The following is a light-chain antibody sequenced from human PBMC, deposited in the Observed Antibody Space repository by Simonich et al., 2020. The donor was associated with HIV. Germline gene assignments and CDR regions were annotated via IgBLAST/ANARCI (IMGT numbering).Light chain of an antibody. CDR3: QQYYSTPPT. CDR1: PSVLYSSNNKNY. J-gene: IGKJ1*01. CDR2: WAS. V-gene: IGKV4-1*01. Sequence: DIVMTQSPDSLAVSLGERATSNCKSTPSVLYSSNNKNYLAWYQQKPGQPLKLLIYWASTRESGVPARFSGSGSGTDFTLTISSLQAEDVAVYYCQQYYSTPPTFGQGTKVEIK.